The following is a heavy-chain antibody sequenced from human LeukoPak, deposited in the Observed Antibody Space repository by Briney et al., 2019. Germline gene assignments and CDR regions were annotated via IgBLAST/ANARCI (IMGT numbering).Heavy chain of an antibody. J-gene: IGHJ3*02. Sequence: GESLKISCKGSGYSFTSYWIGWVRQMPGKGLEWMGIIYPGDSDTRYSPSFQGQVTISADKSISTAYLQWSSLKASDTAMYYCARGDYDSSGYYSLTDAFDIWGQGTMVTVSS. CDR3: ARGDYDSSGYYSLTDAFDI. CDR1: GYSFTSYW. V-gene: IGHV5-51*01. CDR2: IYPGDSDT. D-gene: IGHD3-22*01.